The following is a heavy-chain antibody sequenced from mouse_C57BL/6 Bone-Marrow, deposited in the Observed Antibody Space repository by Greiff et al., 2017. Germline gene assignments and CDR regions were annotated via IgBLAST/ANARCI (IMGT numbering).Heavy chain of an antibody. J-gene: IGHJ3*01. D-gene: IGHD1-2*01. V-gene: IGHV1-50*01. CDR2: IDPSDSYT. CDR1: GYTFTSYW. CDR3: ARGYYGP. Sequence: QVQLQQPGAELVKPGASVKLSCKASGYTFTSYWMKWVKQRPGQGLEWIGEIDPSDSYTNYNQKFKGKATLTVDTSSSTAYMQISSLTSEDSAVYYCARGYYGPWAQGTLVTVSA.